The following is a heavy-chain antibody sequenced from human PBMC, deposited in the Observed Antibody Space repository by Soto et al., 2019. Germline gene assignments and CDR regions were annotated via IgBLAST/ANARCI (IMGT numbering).Heavy chain of an antibody. CDR1: GFTFSNAW. D-gene: IGHD6-13*01. CDR3: TTDLAGVAAAGTTLNLGRYYYYYMDV. CDR2: IKSKTDGGTT. V-gene: IGHV3-15*01. Sequence: GGSLRLSCAASGFTFSNAWMSWVRQAPGKGLEWVGRIKSKTDGGTTDYAAPVKGRFTISRDDSKNTLYLQMNSLKTEDTAVYYCTTDLAGVAAAGTTLNLGRYYYYYMDVWGKGTTVTVSS. J-gene: IGHJ6*03.